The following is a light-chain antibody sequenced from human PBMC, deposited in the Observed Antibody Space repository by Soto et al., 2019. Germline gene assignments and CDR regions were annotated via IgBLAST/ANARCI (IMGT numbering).Light chain of an antibody. CDR1: QSVSSN. V-gene: IGKV3-15*01. CDR3: HQRNK. J-gene: IGKJ5*01. Sequence: EIVLTQSPGTLSVSPGERATLSCRASQSVSSNLAWYQQKPGQAPRLLIYGASTRATGIPARFSGSGSGAEFTLTIRSLQSEDFAVYFCHQRNKFGQGTRLEIK. CDR2: GAS.